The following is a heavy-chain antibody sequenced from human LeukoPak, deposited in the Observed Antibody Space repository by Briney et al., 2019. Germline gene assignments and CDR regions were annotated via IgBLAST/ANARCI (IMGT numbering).Heavy chain of an antibody. V-gene: IGHV3-48*03. Sequence: GGSLRLSCAASGFTFSSYEMNWVRQAPGKGREWVSYISSSSSTIYYADSVKGRFTISRDNAKNSLYLQMNRLRAEDTAVYYCAELGITMIGGVGGKGTSVTVS. CDR1: GFTFSSYE. J-gene: IGHJ6*03. CDR3: AELGITMIGGV. D-gene: IGHD3-10*02. CDR2: ISSSSSTI.